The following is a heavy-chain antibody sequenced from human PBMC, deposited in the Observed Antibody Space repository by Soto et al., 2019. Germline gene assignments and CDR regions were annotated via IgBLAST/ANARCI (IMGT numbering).Heavy chain of an antibody. CDR3: AKGRSVRDWFDP. Sequence: PGGSLRLSCAASGFTFSSYAMSWVRQAPGKGLEWVSAISGSGGSTYYADSVKGRFTIYRDNSKNTLYLQMKSLRAEDTDVYYCAKGRSVRDWFDPWGQGTLVTVSS. J-gene: IGHJ5*02. CDR2: ISGSGGST. V-gene: IGHV3-23*01. CDR1: GFTFSSYA.